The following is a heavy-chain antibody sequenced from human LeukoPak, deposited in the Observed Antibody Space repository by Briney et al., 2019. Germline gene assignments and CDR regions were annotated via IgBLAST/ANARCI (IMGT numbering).Heavy chain of an antibody. CDR1: GGTFSSYA. V-gene: IGHV1-69*05. CDR2: IIPIFGTA. Sequence: ASVKVSCKASGGTFSSYAISWVRQAPGQGLEWMGGIIPIFGTANYAQKLQGRVTMTTDTSTSTAYMELRSLRSDDTAVYYCARDSPYYYGSGSYQENWFDPWGQGTLVTVSS. J-gene: IGHJ5*02. CDR3: ARDSPYYYGSGSYQENWFDP. D-gene: IGHD3-10*01.